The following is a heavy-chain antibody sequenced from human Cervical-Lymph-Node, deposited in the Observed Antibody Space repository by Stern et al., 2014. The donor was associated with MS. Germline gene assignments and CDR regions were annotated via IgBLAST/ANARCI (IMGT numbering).Heavy chain of an antibody. Sequence: EVQLVQSGGGLVQPGGSLRLSCAASGFTFSSSFMNWVRQAPGKGLEWISYITNRGRTTSYADSVKGRITASRDNDENALYLHMLSLRDEDTAVYYCARLRGGGPRNAFDLWGQGTVVTVSS. CDR1: GFTFSSSF. V-gene: IGHV3-48*02. CDR2: ITNRGRTT. D-gene: IGHD2-21*01. J-gene: IGHJ3*01. CDR3: ARLRGGGPRNAFDL.